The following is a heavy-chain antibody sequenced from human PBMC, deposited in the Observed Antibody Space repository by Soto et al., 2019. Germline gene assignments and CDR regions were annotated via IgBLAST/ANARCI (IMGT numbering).Heavy chain of an antibody. CDR2: IIPIFGTA. CDR1: GGTFSSYA. J-gene: IGHJ6*02. Sequence: QVQLVQSGAEVKKPGSSVKVSCKASGGTFSSYAISWVRQAPGQGLEWMGGIIPIFGTANYAQKFQGRVTITADESTSTAYMELSSLRSEDTAVYYCARHGSGSYSPLYYYYYGMDVWGQGTTVTVSS. CDR3: ARHGSGSYSPLYYYYYGMDV. V-gene: IGHV1-69*01. D-gene: IGHD3-10*01.